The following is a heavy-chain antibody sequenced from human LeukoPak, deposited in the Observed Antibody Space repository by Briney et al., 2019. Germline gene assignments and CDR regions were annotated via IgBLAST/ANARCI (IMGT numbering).Heavy chain of an antibody. CDR1: GGTFSSYG. J-gene: IGHJ5*02. Sequence: GASVKVSCKASGGTFSSYGISWVRQAPGQGLEWMGRISAYNGNTNYAQKLQGRVTMTTDTSTSTAYMELRSLRSDDTAVYYCARNYYGSGSYYISTNWFDPWGQGTLVTVSS. CDR3: ARNYYGSGSYYISTNWFDP. CDR2: ISAYNGNT. V-gene: IGHV1-18*01. D-gene: IGHD3-10*01.